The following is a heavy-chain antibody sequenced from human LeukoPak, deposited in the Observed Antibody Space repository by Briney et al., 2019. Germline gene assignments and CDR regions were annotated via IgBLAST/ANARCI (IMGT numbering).Heavy chain of an antibody. D-gene: IGHD1-1*01. J-gene: IGHJ4*02. CDR3: ARQLYYFDY. CDR2: IYYSGST. Sequence: SETLSLTCTVSGGSISSGGYYWSWIRQQPGKGLEWIAYIYYSGSTYYNPSLKSRVTISVDTSKNQYSLKLSSVTAADTAVYYCARQLYYFDYWGQGTLVTVSS. V-gene: IGHV4-31*03. CDR1: GGSISSGGYY.